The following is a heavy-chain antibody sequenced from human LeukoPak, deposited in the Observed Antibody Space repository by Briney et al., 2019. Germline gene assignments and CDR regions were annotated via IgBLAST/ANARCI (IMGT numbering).Heavy chain of an antibody. CDR1: GFNFDDYA. D-gene: IGHD6-13*01. Sequence: AGGSLRLSCAASGFNFDDYAMHWVRQAPGKGLEWVSGISWNSGSIGYADSVKGRFTLSRDNAKNSLYLQMNSLRAEDTALYYCGKDEHFSSWEAFDIWGQGTMVTVSS. V-gene: IGHV3-9*01. J-gene: IGHJ3*02. CDR2: ISWNSGSI. CDR3: GKDEHFSSWEAFDI.